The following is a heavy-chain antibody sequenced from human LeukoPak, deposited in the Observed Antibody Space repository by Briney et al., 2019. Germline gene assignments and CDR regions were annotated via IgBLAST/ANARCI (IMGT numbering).Heavy chain of an antibody. D-gene: IGHD5-12*01. CDR3: ARHEDRSGYELGFDY. CDR1: GGSISSYY. Sequence: PSETLSLTCTVSGGSISSYYWSWIRQPPGKGLEWIGYIYYSGSTSYNPSLKSRVTISVDTSKNQFSLKLSSVTAADTAVYYCARHEDRSGYELGFDYWGQGTLVTVSS. CDR2: IYYSGST. J-gene: IGHJ4*02. V-gene: IGHV4-59*08.